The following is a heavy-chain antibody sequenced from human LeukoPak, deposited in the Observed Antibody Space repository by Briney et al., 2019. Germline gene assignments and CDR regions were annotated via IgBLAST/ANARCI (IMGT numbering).Heavy chain of an antibody. CDR3: VKDPVEDSWYFHFDF. CDR1: GFTFRNYA. D-gene: IGHD6-13*01. V-gene: IGHV3-23*01. Sequence: PGGSLRLSCAASGFTFRNYAVSWVRQAPGKGLEWVSAITNSGGNTYYADSVKGRFTIPRDKSKNTLYLQINSLRDEDTAVYYSVKDPVEDSWYFHFDFWGQGTLVTVSS. CDR2: ITNSGGNT. J-gene: IGHJ4*02.